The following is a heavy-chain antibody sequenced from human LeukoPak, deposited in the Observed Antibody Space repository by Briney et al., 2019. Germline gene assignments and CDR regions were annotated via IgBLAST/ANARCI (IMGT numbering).Heavy chain of an antibody. CDR1: GGSISSYS. J-gene: IGHJ6*02. CDR3: ARAGLHGSGSYYNVYYYYGMDV. V-gene: IGHV4-4*09. D-gene: IGHD3-10*01. Sequence: SETLSLTCTVSGGSISSYSWSWIRQPPGKGLEYIGCIYTSGNTNYNPSLKSRVTISADTSKNQFSLKLSSVTAADTAVYYCARAGLHGSGSYYNVYYYYGMDVWGQGTTVTVSS. CDR2: IYTSGNT.